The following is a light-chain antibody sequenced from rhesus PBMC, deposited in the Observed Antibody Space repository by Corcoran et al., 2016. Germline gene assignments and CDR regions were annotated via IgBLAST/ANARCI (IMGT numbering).Light chain of an antibody. CDR3: LQGYSTPFS. Sequence: DIQMTQSPSSRSASVGDRATITCRASQGISDYLSWYQQKPGKAPKPLSYAASSLESGVPSRLSGSGSGTNFTITISSLQPEDFAAYYCLQGYSTPFSFGQGTKVEIK. J-gene: IGKJ2*01. CDR1: QGISDY. V-gene: IGKV1-36*02. CDR2: AAS.